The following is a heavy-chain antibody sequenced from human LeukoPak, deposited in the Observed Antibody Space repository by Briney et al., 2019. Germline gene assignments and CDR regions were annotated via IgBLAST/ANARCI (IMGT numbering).Heavy chain of an antibody. D-gene: IGHD6-13*01. Sequence: GESLKISCKISGYKLTNNWIGWVRQVPGKGLEWMGLIYPGYSDAKYGPSFQGQVTLSVDASISTAYLQLSDLRASDTAIYYCVRFALTSSLDHWGQGTLVTVSS. CDR2: IYPGYSDA. V-gene: IGHV5-51*01. CDR1: GYKLTNNW. J-gene: IGHJ5*02. CDR3: VRFALTSSLDH.